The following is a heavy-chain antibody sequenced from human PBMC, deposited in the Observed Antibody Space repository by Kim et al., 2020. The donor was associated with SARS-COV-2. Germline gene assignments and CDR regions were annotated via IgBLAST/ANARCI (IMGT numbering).Heavy chain of an antibody. CDR1: GGSISSYY. V-gene: IGHV4-59*01. CDR3: ASTPPNWDYYYYYGMDV. CDR2: IYYSGST. Sequence: SETLSLTCTVSGGSISSYYWSWIRQPPGKGLEWIGYIYYSGSTNYNPSLKSRVTISVDTSKNQFSLKLSSVTAADTAVYYCASTPPNWDYYYYYGMDVWGQGTTVTVSS. D-gene: IGHD7-27*01. J-gene: IGHJ6*02.